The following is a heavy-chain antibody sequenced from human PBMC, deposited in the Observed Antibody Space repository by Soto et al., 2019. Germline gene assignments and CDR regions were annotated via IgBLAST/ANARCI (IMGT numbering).Heavy chain of an antibody. J-gene: IGHJ3*02. V-gene: IGHV4-34*01. D-gene: IGHD1-1*01. CDR2: MSHSGGT. CDR1: GGFVSSGSYY. Sequence: QVQLQQWGAGLLKPSETLSLTCAVYGGFVSSGSYYWSWIRQPPGKGLGWIGEMSHSGGTHFNPSLKSRVTISVDTSKNQFSLKMSSVPAADTALYYCARVERGTATTVVDAFDIWGPGTMVTVSS. CDR3: ARVERGTATTVVDAFDI.